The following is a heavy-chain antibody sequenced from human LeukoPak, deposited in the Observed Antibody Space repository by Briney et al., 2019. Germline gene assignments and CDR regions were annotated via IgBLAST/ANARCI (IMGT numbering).Heavy chain of an antibody. CDR3: ARVSGSYHDWFDP. Sequence: SETLSLTCTVSGDSVRSDTYYWSWIRQPPGKGLEWIGFVYYSGRTNYNASLKSRVTISVDTSKNQFSLKLSSVTAADTAVYYCARVSGSYHDWFDPWGQGTLVTVSS. D-gene: IGHD1-26*01. V-gene: IGHV4-61*01. CDR2: VYYSGRT. CDR1: GDSVRSDTYY. J-gene: IGHJ5*02.